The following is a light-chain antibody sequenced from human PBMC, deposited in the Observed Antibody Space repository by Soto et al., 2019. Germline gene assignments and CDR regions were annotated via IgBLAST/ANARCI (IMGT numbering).Light chain of an antibody. V-gene: IGLV1-44*01. CDR2: NNN. Sequence: QSVLTQPPSASGTPGQRVTISCSGSNSNIGSNTVHWYQQLSGTAPKLLIYNNNQRPSGVPDRFSGTKSGTSASLAISGLQSEDEANYFCAPCDDSLDVPVFGGGTKLTVL. CDR3: APCDDSLDVPV. J-gene: IGLJ2*01. CDR1: NSNIGSNT.